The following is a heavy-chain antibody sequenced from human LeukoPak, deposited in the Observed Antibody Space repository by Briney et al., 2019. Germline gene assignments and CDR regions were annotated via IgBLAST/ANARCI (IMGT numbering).Heavy chain of an antibody. V-gene: IGHV4-38-2*01. Sequence: SETLSLTCVVSGHSISSGYYWGWIRQPPGKGLEWIGSISQSGSTDYNPSLKSRVIISVDTSKNQFSLKLTSVTAADTALYSGTDFGDCSAGSCYSFYYWGQGTLVTVSS. CDR3: TDFGDCSAGSCYSFYY. CDR1: GHSISSGYY. J-gene: IGHJ4*02. CDR2: ISQSGST. D-gene: IGHD2-15*01.